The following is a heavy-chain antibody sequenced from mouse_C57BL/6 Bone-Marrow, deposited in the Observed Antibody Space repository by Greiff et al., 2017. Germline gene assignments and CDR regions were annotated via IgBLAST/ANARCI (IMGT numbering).Heavy chain of an antibody. J-gene: IGHJ3*01. CDR3: ARHGDVRFAY. Sequence: DVQLVESGGDLVKPGGSLKLSCAASGFTFSSYGMSWVRQTPDKRLEWVATISSGGSYTYYPDSVKGRFTISRDNAKNTLYLQMSSLKSEDTAMYYCARHGDVRFAYWGQGTLVTVSA. CDR2: ISSGGSYT. V-gene: IGHV5-6*01. D-gene: IGHD3-3*01. CDR1: GFTFSSYG.